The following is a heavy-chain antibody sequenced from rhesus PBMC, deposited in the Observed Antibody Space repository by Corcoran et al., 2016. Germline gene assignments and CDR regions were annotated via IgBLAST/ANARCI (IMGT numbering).Heavy chain of an antibody. CDR1: GGSISDSYR. CDR2: IYGNCTST. J-gene: IGHJ4*01. CDR3: ARLRQYYFDY. V-gene: IGHV4S10*01. D-gene: IGHD6-25*01. Sequence: QVQLQESGPGVVKPSETLSLTCAVSGGSISDSYRWSWIRQPPGKGLVWIGYIYGNCTSTNYNPSLKRRVTISKAPSKNQFSMKLRSVTAAETAVYYCARLRQYYFDYWGQGVLVTVSS.